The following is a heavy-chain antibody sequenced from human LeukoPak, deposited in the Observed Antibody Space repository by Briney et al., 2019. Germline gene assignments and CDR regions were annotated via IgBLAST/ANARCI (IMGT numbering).Heavy chain of an antibody. Sequence: PGGSLRLSCAASGFTFSDYYMSWIRQAPGKGLEYVSAISSDGGSTYYADSVKGRFTISRDNSKNTLYLQVRSLRAEDTAVYYCVPLYHGGVAYWGQGTLVTVSS. J-gene: IGHJ4*02. CDR1: GFTFSDYY. CDR2: ISSDGGST. V-gene: IGHV3-64D*06. CDR3: VPLYHGGVAY. D-gene: IGHD3-16*02.